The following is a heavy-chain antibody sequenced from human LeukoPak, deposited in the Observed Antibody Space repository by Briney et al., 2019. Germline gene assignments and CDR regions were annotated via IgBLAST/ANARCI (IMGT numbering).Heavy chain of an antibody. CDR2: INTNTGSP. CDR1: GYTFSSYT. D-gene: IGHD1-26*01. Sequence: ASVKVSCKASGYTFSSYTMNWVRQAPGQGLEWMGWINTNTGSPTYAQDCTGRFVFSLDTSVSTTYLQISRLKAEDTAVYYCASGPSYSGSNEYFDSWGQGTLVTVSS. V-gene: IGHV7-4-1*02. J-gene: IGHJ4*02. CDR3: ASGPSYSGSNEYFDS.